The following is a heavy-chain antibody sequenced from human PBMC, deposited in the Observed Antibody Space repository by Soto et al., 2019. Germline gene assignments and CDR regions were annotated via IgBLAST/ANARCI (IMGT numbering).Heavy chain of an antibody. D-gene: IGHD3-22*01. CDR2: IKEDGSEM. V-gene: IGHV3-7*03. CDR3: AKDTGGGYFEY. J-gene: IGHJ4*02. Sequence: GGSLRLSCAASGFSFSSSWMSWVRQAPGKGLEWVANIKEDGSEMFYVDSLKGRFTISRDNAKNSLYLQMNSLRPEDAAIYFCAKDTGGGYFEYWGQGTLVTVSS. CDR1: GFSFSSSW.